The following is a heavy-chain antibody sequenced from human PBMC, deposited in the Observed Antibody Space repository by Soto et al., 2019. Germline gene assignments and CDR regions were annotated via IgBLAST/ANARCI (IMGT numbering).Heavy chain of an antibody. Sequence: GGSLRLSCAASGSTLSGYAMDWVRQAPGKGLEYVSGISTNGVGTYYANSVQGRFTISRDDSKNTLYLQMNSLKTEDTAVYYCTTVSHIVVVPALDAFDIWGQGTMVTVSS. J-gene: IGHJ3*02. D-gene: IGHD2-2*01. CDR3: TTVSHIVVVPALDAFDI. CDR1: GSTLSGYA. V-gene: IGHV3-64*01. CDR2: ISTNGVGT.